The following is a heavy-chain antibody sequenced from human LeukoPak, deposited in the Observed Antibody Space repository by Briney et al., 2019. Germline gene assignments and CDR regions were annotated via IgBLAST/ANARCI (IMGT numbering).Heavy chain of an antibody. J-gene: IGHJ4*02. V-gene: IGHV3-33*01. CDR3: ARSQGWGHDLGVDYFDY. Sequence: GGFLRLSCAASGFTFSSYGMHWVRQAPGKGLEWVAVIWYDGSNKYYADSVKGRFTISRDYSKNTLYLQMNSLRAEDTAVYYCARSQGWGHDLGVDYFDYWGQGTLVTVSS. CDR1: GFTFSSYG. D-gene: IGHD3-3*01. CDR2: IWYDGSNK.